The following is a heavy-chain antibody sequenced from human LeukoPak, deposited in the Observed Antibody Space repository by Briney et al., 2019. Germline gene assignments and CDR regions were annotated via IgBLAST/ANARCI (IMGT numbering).Heavy chain of an antibody. D-gene: IGHD4-17*01. CDR1: GGSISSYY. V-gene: IGHV4-59*01. Sequence: SETLSLTCTVSGGSISSYYWSWIRQPPGKGLEWIGYIYYSGSTNYNPSLKRRATISVDTSKNQFSLKLSSVTAADTAVYYCARGDYGEYYFDYWGQGTLVTVSS. CDR2: IYYSGST. J-gene: IGHJ4*02. CDR3: ARGDYGEYYFDY.